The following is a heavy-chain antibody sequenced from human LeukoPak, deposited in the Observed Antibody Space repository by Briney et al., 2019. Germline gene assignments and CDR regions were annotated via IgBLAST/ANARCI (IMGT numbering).Heavy chain of an antibody. Sequence: GGCLWPSCAASGFTFSSYSTSWVRQHGGKGLEWVSYISRSSSTIYYADSVKGRFTISRDNAKNSLYLQMNSLRAEDTAVYYCARGTDIVVVVAAAENYYYGMDVWGQGTTVTVSS. CDR3: ARGTDIVVVVAAAENYYYGMDV. J-gene: IGHJ6*02. V-gene: IGHV3-48*04. CDR2: ISRSSSTI. D-gene: IGHD2-15*01. CDR1: GFTFSSYS.